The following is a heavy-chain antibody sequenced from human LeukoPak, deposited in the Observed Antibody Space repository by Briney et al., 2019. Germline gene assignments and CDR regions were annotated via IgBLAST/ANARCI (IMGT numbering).Heavy chain of an antibody. D-gene: IGHD3-3*01. J-gene: IGHJ6*02. V-gene: IGHV3-48*03. Sequence: GGSLRLSCAASGFTFSSYEMNWVRQAPGKGLEWVSYISSSGSTIYYADSVKGRFTISRDNAKNSLYLQMNSLRAEDTAVYYCARDPYDLWGGYYGGHYYYYGMDVWGQGTTVTVSS. CDR2: ISSSGSTI. CDR3: ARDPYDLWGGYYGGHYYYYGMDV. CDR1: GFTFSSYE.